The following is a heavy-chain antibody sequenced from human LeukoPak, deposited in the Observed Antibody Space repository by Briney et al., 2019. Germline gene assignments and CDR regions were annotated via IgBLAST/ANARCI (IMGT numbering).Heavy chain of an antibody. CDR2: IYYSGST. Sequence: PSETLSLTCTVSGGSISSGDYYWSWIRQPPGKGLEWIGYIYYSGSTYYNPSLKSRVTISVDTSKNQFSLKLSSVAAADTAVYYCARHFTSLTGYSYYFDYWGQGALVTVSS. CDR1: GGSISSGDYY. D-gene: IGHD3-9*01. J-gene: IGHJ4*02. V-gene: IGHV4-30-4*01. CDR3: ARHFTSLTGYSYYFDY.